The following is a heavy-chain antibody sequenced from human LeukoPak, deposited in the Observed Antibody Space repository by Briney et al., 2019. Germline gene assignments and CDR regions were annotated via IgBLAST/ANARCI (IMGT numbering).Heavy chain of an antibody. CDR1: GYTFTSYG. CDR2: ISTYNGNT. J-gene: IGHJ3*02. Sequence: ASVKVSCKASGYTFTSYGISWVRQAPGQGLEWMGWISTYNGNTNYAQKLQGRVTTTTDTSTSTAYMEVRSLRSDDTAVYYCARAEVRWYGAFDIWGQGTMVTVSS. D-gene: IGHD6-13*01. V-gene: IGHV1-18*01. CDR3: ARAEVRWYGAFDI.